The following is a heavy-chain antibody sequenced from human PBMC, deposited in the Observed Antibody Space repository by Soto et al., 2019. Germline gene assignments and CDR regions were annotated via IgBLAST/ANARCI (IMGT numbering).Heavy chain of an antibody. D-gene: IGHD6-13*01. V-gene: IGHV4-61*01. Sequence: SETLSLTCTVSGGSVSSGNYYWSWIRQPPGKGLEWIGNIYYDGSTYYSPSLKSRVTMSADTSKNQFSLQLTSVTVADTAVYYCATSYGNAWYTFWGQGTQVTVSS. CDR1: GGSVSSGNYY. J-gene: IGHJ4*02. CDR2: IYYDGST. CDR3: ATSYGNAWYTF.